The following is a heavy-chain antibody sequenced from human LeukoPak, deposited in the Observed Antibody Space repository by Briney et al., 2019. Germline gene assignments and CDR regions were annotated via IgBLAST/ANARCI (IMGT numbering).Heavy chain of an antibody. V-gene: IGHV3-74*03. CDR1: GLTFRTTW. CDR2: INSDGSST. J-gene: IGHJ6*02. CDR3: ARGRYYGMDV. Sequence: PGGSLRLSCATSGLTFRTTWMHWVRQAPGKGLVWVSGINSDGSSTTYADSVKGRFTISRDNAKNTLYLQMNNLRAEDTAVYYCARGRYYGMDVWGQGTTVTVSS.